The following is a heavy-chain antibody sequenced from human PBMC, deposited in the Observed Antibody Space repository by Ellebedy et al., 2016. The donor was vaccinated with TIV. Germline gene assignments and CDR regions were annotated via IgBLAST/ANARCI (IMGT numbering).Heavy chain of an antibody. CDR1: GYTFTGYY. V-gene: IGHV1-2*02. CDR2: INPNSGGT. CDR3: ARDEAAAGTLADY. J-gene: IGHJ4*02. D-gene: IGHD6-13*01. Sequence: ASVKVSXXASGYTFTGYYMHWVRQAPGQGLEWMGWINPNSGGTNYAQKLQGRVTMTTDTSTSTAYMELRSLRSDDTAVYYCARDEAAAGTLADYWGQGTLVTVSS.